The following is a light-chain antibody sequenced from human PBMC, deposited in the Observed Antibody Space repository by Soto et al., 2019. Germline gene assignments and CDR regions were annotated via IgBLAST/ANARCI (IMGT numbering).Light chain of an antibody. CDR3: QRYNKWPPLT. Sequence: EIVMTQSPATLSVSPGERATLSCRASQSVSSDLAWYQQKPGQAPRVLIYGASTRATGIPARFSGSGSGTEFTLTISNLQSDDFAVYFCQRYNKWPPLTFGGGTKVEIK. CDR1: QSVSSD. CDR2: GAS. V-gene: IGKV3-15*01. J-gene: IGKJ4*01.